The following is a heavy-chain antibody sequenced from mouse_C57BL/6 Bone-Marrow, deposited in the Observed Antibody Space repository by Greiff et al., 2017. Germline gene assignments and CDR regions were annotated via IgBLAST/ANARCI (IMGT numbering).Heavy chain of an antibody. CDR2: ISSGSSTI. CDR1: GFTFSDYG. D-gene: IGHD2-5*01. J-gene: IGHJ4*01. V-gene: IGHV5-17*01. Sequence: DVMLVESGGGLVKPGGSLKLSCAASGFTFSDYGMHWVRQAPEKGLEWVAYISSGSSTIYYADTVKGRFTISRDNAKNTLFLQMTSLRSEDTAMYYCARQAPYYSNYAYAMDYWGQGTSVTVSS. CDR3: ARQAPYYSNYAYAMDY.